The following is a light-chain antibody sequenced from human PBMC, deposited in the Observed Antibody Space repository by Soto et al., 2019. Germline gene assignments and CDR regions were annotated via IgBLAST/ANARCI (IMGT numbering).Light chain of an antibody. V-gene: IGKV2-28*01. CDR1: QSLLHTNGYNY. Sequence: DLVMTQSPLSLPVTPGEPASISCRSSQSLLHTNGYNYLDWYLQKPGQSPQLLIYLGFNRASGVPDRFSGSGSGTDFTLKISRVEAEDVGVYYCMQALQTPYTFGQRTKLEMK. J-gene: IGKJ2*01. CDR2: LGF. CDR3: MQALQTPYT.